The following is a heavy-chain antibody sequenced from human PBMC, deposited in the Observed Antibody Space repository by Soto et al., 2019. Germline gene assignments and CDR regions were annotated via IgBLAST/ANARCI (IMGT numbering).Heavy chain of an antibody. CDR2: INAGNGDT. Sequence: GASVKVSCKSSGYTFTTYPMHWVRQAGQRLEWMGWINAGNGDTKYAQKLQGRVTMTTDTSASTAHMELSSLRSEDTAVYYCASSRITMVPYGMDVWGQGTTVTVSS. CDR3: ASSRITMVPYGMDV. V-gene: IGHV1-3*01. J-gene: IGHJ6*02. D-gene: IGHD3-10*01. CDR1: GYTFTTYP.